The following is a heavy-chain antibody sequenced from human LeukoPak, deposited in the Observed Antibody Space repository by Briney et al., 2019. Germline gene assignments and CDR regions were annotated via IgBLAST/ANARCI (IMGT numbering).Heavy chain of an antibody. J-gene: IGHJ4*02. CDR2: IYSGGST. CDR3: ARDSVAWSFDY. Sequence: GGSLRLSCAASGFTVSSNYMSWVRQAPGMGLEWVSVIYSGGSTYYADSVKGRFTISRDNSKNTLYLQMNSLRAEDTAVYYCARDSVAWSFDYWGQGTLVTVSS. CDR1: GFTVSSNY. D-gene: IGHD2-15*01. V-gene: IGHV3-66*02.